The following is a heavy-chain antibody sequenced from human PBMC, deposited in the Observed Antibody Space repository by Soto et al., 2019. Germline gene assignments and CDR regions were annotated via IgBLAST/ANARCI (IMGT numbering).Heavy chain of an antibody. CDR2: FNPSGGFT. CDR1: GYTFTSYY. CDR3: AREDGDYRIDY. V-gene: IGHV1-46*03. Sequence: QVQLVQSGAEVKKPGASVKVSCKASGYTFTSYYMHWVRQAPGQGLEWMGIFNPSGGFTSYAQKCQGRVTMTRETYTSTVYMELSSLRSEDTAVYYCAREDGDYRIDYWGQGTLVTVSS. D-gene: IGHD4-17*01. J-gene: IGHJ4*02.